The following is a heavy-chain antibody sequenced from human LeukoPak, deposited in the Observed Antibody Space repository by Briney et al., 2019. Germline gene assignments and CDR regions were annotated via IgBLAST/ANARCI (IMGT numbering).Heavy chain of an antibody. J-gene: IGHJ4*02. Sequence: GGSLRLSCTASGFTFSTCGMTWVRQAPGKGLEWVSSISGNDDGTYYADSVKGRFTISRDNSKNTLYLQMNSLRAEDTAVYYCARSPGYSSGWLEYYFDYWGQGTLVTVSS. CDR2: ISGNDDGT. D-gene: IGHD6-19*01. CDR1: GFTFSTCG. V-gene: IGHV3-23*01. CDR3: ARSPGYSSGWLEYYFDY.